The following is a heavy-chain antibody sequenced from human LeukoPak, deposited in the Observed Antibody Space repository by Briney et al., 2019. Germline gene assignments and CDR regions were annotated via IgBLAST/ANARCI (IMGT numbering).Heavy chain of an antibody. CDR2: IKSKTDGGAT. V-gene: IGHV3-15*01. CDR1: GFTFTNAW. CDR3: TTLGAWILDV. D-gene: IGHD5-12*01. Sequence: GGSLRLSCAASGFTFTNAWMSWVRQAPGRGLEWVGRIKSKTDGGATDYAAPVIGRFTISRDDSKNTLYRQINSLKTEDTAVYYCTTLGAWILDVWGGGTLVSVSS. J-gene: IGHJ4*02.